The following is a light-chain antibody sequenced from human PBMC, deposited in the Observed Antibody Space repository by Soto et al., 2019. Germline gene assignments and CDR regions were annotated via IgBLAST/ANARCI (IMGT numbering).Light chain of an antibody. Sequence: QYALTQPASVSGSPGQSITISCTGTSSDVGGYNYVSWYQQHPGKAPKVMIYDVSNRPSGVSNRFSGSKSGNTASLTISGLQAEDEADYYCSSYTTSSTVVFGGGTKLTVL. CDR1: SSDVGGYNY. V-gene: IGLV2-14*01. CDR2: DVS. J-gene: IGLJ2*01. CDR3: SSYTTSSTVV.